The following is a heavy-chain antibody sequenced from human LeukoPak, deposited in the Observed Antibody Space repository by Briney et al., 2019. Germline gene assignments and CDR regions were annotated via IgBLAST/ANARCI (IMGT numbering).Heavy chain of an antibody. D-gene: IGHD3-22*01. CDR3: ARETYYYDSSTYFRATDY. CDR2: IRQDGSVN. Sequence: GGSLRLSCEASGFTFSSYWMSWVRQAPGKGLEWVATIRQDGSVNHCVDSVKGRFTVSRDNAWNSLYLQMDSLRAEDTAVYYCARETYYYDSSTYFRATDYWGQGTLVTVSS. V-gene: IGHV3-7*01. J-gene: IGHJ4*02. CDR1: GFTFSSYW.